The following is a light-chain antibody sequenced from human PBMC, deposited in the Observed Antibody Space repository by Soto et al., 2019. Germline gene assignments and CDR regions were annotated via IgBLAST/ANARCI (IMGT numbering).Light chain of an antibody. V-gene: IGKV3-11*01. J-gene: IGKJ2*01. Sequence: EIVLTQSPATLSLSPGERATISCRASQNVSKYLAWFHQKPGQAPRLLIYDASNRATGVPARFSGSGSETDFTLTISSLEPGDFAVYYCQQRRAWPHTFGQGTKLEVK. CDR1: QNVSKY. CDR2: DAS. CDR3: QQRRAWPHT.